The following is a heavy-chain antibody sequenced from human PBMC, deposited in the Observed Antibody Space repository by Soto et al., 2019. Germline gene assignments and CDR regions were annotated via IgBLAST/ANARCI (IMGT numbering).Heavy chain of an antibody. J-gene: IGHJ4*02. CDR3: ARGAFGEASFDY. Sequence: ASVKVSCKASGYTFTSYGISWVRQAPGQGLEWMGWISAYNGNTNYARNLQGRVTMTTEKSTSTAYMELRSLRSDDTAVYYCARGAFGEASFDYWGQGTQVTVSS. V-gene: IGHV1-18*01. CDR1: GYTFTSYG. CDR2: ISAYNGNT. D-gene: IGHD3-10*01.